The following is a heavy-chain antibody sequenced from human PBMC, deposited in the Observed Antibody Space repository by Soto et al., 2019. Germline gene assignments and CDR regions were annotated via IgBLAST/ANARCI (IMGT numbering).Heavy chain of an antibody. CDR1: VFTFSTYA. CDR2: ISYDGSNK. CDR3: ARDRPSPYCSSTSCSSYFDY. V-gene: IGHV3-30-3*01. Sequence: PGGSLRLACAASVFTFSTYAMQWVRQAPGKGLEWVAVISYDGSNKYYADSVKGRFTISRDNSKNTSYLQMNSLRAEDTAVYYCARDRPSPYCSSTSCSSYFDYWGQGTLVTVSS. D-gene: IGHD2-2*01. J-gene: IGHJ4*02.